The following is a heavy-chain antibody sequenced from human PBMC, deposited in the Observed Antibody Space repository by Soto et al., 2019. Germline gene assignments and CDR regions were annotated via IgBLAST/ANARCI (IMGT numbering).Heavy chain of an antibody. J-gene: IGHJ5*02. Sequence: GGSLRLSCAASGFTFSTYGMHWVRQAPGKGLEWVAVISYDGSNKYYADSVKGRFTISRDNSKNTLFLQMNSLRAEDTAVYYCASSAAWGRGTLVTVSS. CDR2: ISYDGSNK. CDR1: GFTFSTYG. CDR3: ASSAA. V-gene: IGHV3-30*03. D-gene: IGHD6-19*01.